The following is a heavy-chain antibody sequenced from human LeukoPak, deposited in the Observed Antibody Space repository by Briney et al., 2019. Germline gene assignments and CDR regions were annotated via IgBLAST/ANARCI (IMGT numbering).Heavy chain of an antibody. V-gene: IGHV4-34*01. CDR2: INHSGST. D-gene: IGHD3-10*01. Sequence: SETLSLTCAVYGGSFSGYYWSWIRQPPGKGLEWIGEINHSGSTNYNPSLKSRVTISVDTSKNQFSLKLSSVTAAGTAVYYCARGRGYYYGSGSYYLTNYYYYYMDVWGKGTTVTVSS. CDR1: GGSFSGYY. J-gene: IGHJ6*03. CDR3: ARGRGYYYGSGSYYLTNYYYYYMDV.